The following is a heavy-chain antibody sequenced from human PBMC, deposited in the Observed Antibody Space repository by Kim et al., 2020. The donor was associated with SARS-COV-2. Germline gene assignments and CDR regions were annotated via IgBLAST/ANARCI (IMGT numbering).Heavy chain of an antibody. CDR3: ARDPGRYCSGGSCYWFDP. D-gene: IGHD2-15*01. J-gene: IGHJ5*02. Sequence: ASVKVSCKASGYTFTSYGISWVRQAPGQGLEWMGWISAYNGNTNYAQKLQGRVTMTTDTSTSTAYMELRSLRSDDTAVYYCARDPGRYCSGGSCYWFDPWGQGTLVTVSS. V-gene: IGHV1-18*01. CDR1: GYTFTSYG. CDR2: ISAYNGNT.